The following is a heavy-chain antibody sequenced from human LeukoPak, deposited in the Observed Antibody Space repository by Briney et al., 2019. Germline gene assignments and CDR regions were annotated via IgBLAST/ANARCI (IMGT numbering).Heavy chain of an antibody. CDR2: TKPGGGER. CDR3: MRGGGDY. Sequence: GGSLRLSCVASGITLSTYGMNWVRQAPGKGLEWVANTKPGGGERYYVDSVKGRFTISRDNAKNSVDLQMNSLRVEDTAVYYCMRGGGDYWGQGTLVTVSS. D-gene: IGHD3-16*01. J-gene: IGHJ4*02. V-gene: IGHV3-7*01. CDR1: GITLSTYG.